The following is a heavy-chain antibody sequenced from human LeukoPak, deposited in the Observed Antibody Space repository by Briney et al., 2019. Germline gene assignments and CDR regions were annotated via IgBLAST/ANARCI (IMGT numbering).Heavy chain of an antibody. J-gene: IGHJ6*03. CDR3: ARVGSIAARYYYMDV. V-gene: IGHV4-4*07. Sequence: TSETLSLTCTVSGGSISSYYWSWIRQPAGKGLEWIGRIYTSGSTNYNPSLKSRVTMSVDTSKNQFSLKLSSVTAADTAVYYCARVGSIAARYYYMDVWGKGTTVTVSS. D-gene: IGHD6-6*01. CDR2: IYTSGST. CDR1: GGSISSYY.